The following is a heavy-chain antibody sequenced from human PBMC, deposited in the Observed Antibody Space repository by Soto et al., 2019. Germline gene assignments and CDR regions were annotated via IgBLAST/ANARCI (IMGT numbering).Heavy chain of an antibody. J-gene: IGHJ5*02. CDR1: VGTFSSYA. Sequence: QVQLVQSGAEVKKPGSSVKVSCKASVGTFSSYAISWVRQAPGQGLEWMGGIIPIFGTANDAQKFQGRVTITAHESTSTDYMELSRLRSEDTAVYYCATHPMTTVVTGYSRTRPNWFDPWGQGTLVTVSS. CDR2: IIPIFGTA. CDR3: ATHPMTTVVTGYSRTRPNWFDP. D-gene: IGHD4-17*01. V-gene: IGHV1-69*01.